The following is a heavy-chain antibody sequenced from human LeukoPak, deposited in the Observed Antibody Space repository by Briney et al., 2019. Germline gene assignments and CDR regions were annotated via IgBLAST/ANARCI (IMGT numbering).Heavy chain of an antibody. Sequence: GGSLRLSCAASGFTFSSYSMNWVRQAPGRGLEWVSYISTSSSYIYYTDSVKGRFTISRDNAKNSLYLQMNSLRAEDTAVYYCARDRYGVAAGGNWFDPWGQETLVTVAS. V-gene: IGHV3-21*01. CDR3: ARDRYGVAAGGNWFDP. CDR1: GFTFSSYS. D-gene: IGHD6-13*01. J-gene: IGHJ5*02. CDR2: ISTSSSYI.